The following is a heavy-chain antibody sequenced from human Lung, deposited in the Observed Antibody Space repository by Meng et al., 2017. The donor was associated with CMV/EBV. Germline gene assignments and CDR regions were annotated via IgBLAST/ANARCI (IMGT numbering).Heavy chain of an antibody. CDR2: IPHRGSS. J-gene: IGHJ1*01. V-gene: IGHV4-4*02. D-gene: IGHD3-10*01. Sequence: QAQLRESGPALVQSSDTLSLTCAVSGDSITNHNWWAWVRQPPGKGLEWIGEIPHRGSSAHNPSLKSRVSMSIDKSKNQFSLKLTSVTAADTAVYHCLRRSGGSVWGQGTLVTVSS. CDR1: GDSITNHNW. CDR3: LRRSGGSV.